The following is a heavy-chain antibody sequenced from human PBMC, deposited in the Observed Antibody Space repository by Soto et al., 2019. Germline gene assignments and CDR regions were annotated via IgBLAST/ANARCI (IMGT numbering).Heavy chain of an antibody. Sequence: SETLSLTCTVSGGSISSYYWSWIRQPPGKGLEWIGYIYYSGSTNYNPSLKSRVTISVDTSKNQFSLKLSSVTAADTAVYYCARHEAAAAGYMLWYWGQGTLVTVSS. CDR2: IYYSGST. J-gene: IGHJ4*02. CDR3: ARHEAAAAGYMLWY. CDR1: GGSISSYY. D-gene: IGHD6-13*01. V-gene: IGHV4-59*08.